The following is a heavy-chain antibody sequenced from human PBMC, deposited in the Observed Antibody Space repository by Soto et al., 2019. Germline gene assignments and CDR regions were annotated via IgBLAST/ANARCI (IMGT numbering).Heavy chain of an antibody. Sequence: QVQLVQSGAEMKKPGSSVKVSCKASGYTFSTYGVSWVRQAPGQGLEWMGGIMPIFGTAKYAQKFQGRVTITADESTSTAYMEMSSLISEDTAVYYCARDREQLRVSVNYGMDVWGQGTTVIVSS. D-gene: IGHD1-26*01. CDR1: GYTFSTYG. J-gene: IGHJ6*02. V-gene: IGHV1-69*01. CDR3: ARDREQLRVSVNYGMDV. CDR2: IMPIFGTA.